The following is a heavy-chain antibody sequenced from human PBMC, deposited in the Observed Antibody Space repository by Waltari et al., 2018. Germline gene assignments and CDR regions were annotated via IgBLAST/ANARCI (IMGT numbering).Heavy chain of an antibody. J-gene: IGHJ4*02. D-gene: IGHD3-3*02. V-gene: IGHV4-31*02. Sequence: QVQLQESGPGLVQPSQTLSHTCSVAGFSTSSGSYYWGWIRQHPGKGLEWIGYISHSGDTDYSPSLRSRLTLSVDTSKNQFSLKLNSVTAADTGVYFCAGRGAKMFSIWGRGTLVTVSS. CDR3: AGRGAKMFSI. CDR1: GFSTSSGSYY. CDR2: ISHSGDT.